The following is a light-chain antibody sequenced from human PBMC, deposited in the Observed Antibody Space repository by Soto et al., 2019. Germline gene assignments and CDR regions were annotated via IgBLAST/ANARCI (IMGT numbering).Light chain of an antibody. CDR2: QVS. V-gene: IGKV2-30*01. J-gene: IGKJ1*01. Sequence: EVVMTQSPLSLPVTLGQSASISCRSSQSLVYSDGNTFLNWFHQRPGQSPRRLIYQVSERDSGVPDRLSGSASGTDFTLNLSRGEAEDVVIYYCKQATHWPWTVGQETKVQIK. CDR3: KQATHWPWT. CDR1: QSLVYSDGNTF.